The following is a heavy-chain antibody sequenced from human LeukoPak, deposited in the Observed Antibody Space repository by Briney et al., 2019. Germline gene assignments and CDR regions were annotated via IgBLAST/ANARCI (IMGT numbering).Heavy chain of an antibody. D-gene: IGHD3-22*01. CDR1: GFTFDDYG. J-gene: IGHJ4*02. CDR2: INWNGGST. V-gene: IGHV3-20*04. CDR3: ASGSGSGYYYFVY. Sequence: PGGSLRLSCAASGFTFDDYGMSWVRQAPGKGLEWVSGINWNGGSTGYADSVKGRFTISRDNAKNSLYLQMNSPRAEDTALYYCASGSGSGYYYFVYWGQGTLVTVSS.